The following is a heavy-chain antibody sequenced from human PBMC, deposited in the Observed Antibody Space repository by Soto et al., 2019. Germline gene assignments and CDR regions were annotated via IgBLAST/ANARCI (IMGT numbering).Heavy chain of an antibody. Sequence: QVQLVQSGAEVKKPGSSVKVSCKASGGTFSSYTISWVRQAPGQGLEWMGRIIPILGIANYAQKFQGRVTITADKSTSTAYMELSSLRAEDTAVYYCARAGLVELDAFDIWCQGKMVTFSS. V-gene: IGHV1-69*02. CDR3: ARAGLVELDAFDI. D-gene: IGHD1-26*01. CDR2: IIPILGIA. J-gene: IGHJ3*02. CDR1: GGTFSSYT.